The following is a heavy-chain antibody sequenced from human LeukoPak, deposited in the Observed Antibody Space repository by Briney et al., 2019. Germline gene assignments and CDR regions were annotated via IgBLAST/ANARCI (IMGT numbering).Heavy chain of an antibody. CDR1: GYTFTSYG. CDR3: ARDPRNSGSYDYYYYMDV. Sequence: ASVKASCKASGYTFTSYGISWVRQAPGQGLEWMGWISAYNGNTNYAQKLQGRVTMTTDTSTSTAYMELRSLRSDDTAVYYCARDPRNSGSYDYYYYMDVWGKGTTVTVSS. D-gene: IGHD1-26*01. V-gene: IGHV1-18*01. CDR2: ISAYNGNT. J-gene: IGHJ6*03.